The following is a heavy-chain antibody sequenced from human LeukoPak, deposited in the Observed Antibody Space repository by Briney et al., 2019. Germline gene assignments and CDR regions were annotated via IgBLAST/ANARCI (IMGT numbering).Heavy chain of an antibody. V-gene: IGHV4-59*01. CDR3: ARVGGGYSYGAFDY. J-gene: IGHJ4*02. CDR1: GGSISSYY. D-gene: IGHD5-18*01. CDR2: IYYSGST. Sequence: SETLSLTCTVSGGSISSYYWSWIRQPPGKGLEWIGYIYYSGSTNYNPSLKSRVTISVDTSKNQFSLKLSSVTAADTAVYYCARVGGGYSYGAFDYWGQGTLVIVSS.